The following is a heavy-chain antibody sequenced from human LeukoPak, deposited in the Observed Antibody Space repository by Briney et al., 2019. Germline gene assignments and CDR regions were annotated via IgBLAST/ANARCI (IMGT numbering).Heavy chain of an antibody. CDR3: ARGHRDSGGWYHVDY. D-gene: IGHD6-19*01. CDR2: FNPNSGDT. CDR1: GYTFTDFL. J-gene: IGHJ4*02. V-gene: IGHV1-2*02. Sequence: ASVKVSCKASGYTFTDFLMHWGRQAPGQGLEWLGWFNPNSGDTDYAQTFQGRVTMSRDTSISTAYMELSRLRSDDTAIYYCARGHRDSGGWYHVDYWGQGTLVTVSS.